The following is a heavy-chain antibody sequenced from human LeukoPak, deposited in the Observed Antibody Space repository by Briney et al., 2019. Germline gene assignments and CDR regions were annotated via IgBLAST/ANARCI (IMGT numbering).Heavy chain of an antibody. V-gene: IGHV4-59*12. CDR1: GGSISSYY. D-gene: IGHD4-17*01. CDR2: VYYSGST. CDR3: ARDSGTTGEVKFDP. J-gene: IGHJ5*02. Sequence: SETLSLTCTVSGGSISSYYWSWIRQPPGKGLEWIGYVYYSGSTNYNPSLKSRVTISVDTSKNQFSLKLSSVTAADTAVYYCARDSGTTGEVKFDPWGQGTLVTVSS.